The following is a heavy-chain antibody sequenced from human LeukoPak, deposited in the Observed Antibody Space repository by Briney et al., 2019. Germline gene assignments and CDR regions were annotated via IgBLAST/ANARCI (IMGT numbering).Heavy chain of an antibody. CDR1: GFTFSSYA. CDR3: AGSGSYYRLDY. CDR2: ISGSGSST. J-gene: IGHJ4*02. D-gene: IGHD3-10*01. Sequence: PGGSLRLSCAASGFTFSSYAMSWVRQAPGKGLEWVSAISGSGSSTYYADSVKGQFTISRDNSKNTLYLQMNRLRAEDTAVYYCAGSGSYYRLDYWGQGTLVTVSS. V-gene: IGHV3-23*01.